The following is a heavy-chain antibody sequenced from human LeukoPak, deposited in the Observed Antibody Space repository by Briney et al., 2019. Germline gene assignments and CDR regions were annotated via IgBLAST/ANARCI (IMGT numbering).Heavy chain of an antibody. CDR2: ISSSSSTI. D-gene: IGHD3-10*01. CDR3: ARDAGITMVRGVIPDY. Sequence: GGSLRLSCAASGFTFSSYSMNWVRQAPGKGLEWVSYISSSSSTIYYADSVKGRFTISRDNAKNSLYLQMNSLRAEDTAVYYCARDAGITMVRGVIPDYWGKGTTVTVSS. J-gene: IGHJ6*04. CDR1: GFTFSSYS. V-gene: IGHV3-48*04.